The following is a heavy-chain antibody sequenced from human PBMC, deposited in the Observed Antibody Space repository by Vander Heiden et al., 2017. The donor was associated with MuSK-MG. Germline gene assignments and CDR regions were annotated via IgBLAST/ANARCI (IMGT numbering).Heavy chain of an antibody. D-gene: IGHD3-22*01. V-gene: IGHV3-11*01. J-gene: IGHJ4*02. Sequence: QVQLVESGGGLVKPGGSLSLSCAAAGSTFSDYYISWIRPAPGKGLEWVSYISSSGSTICYADSVKGRFTISRDNAKNSLYLQMNSLRAEDTAVYYCARGLANPYYYDSSGYYDYWGQGTLVTVSS. CDR3: ARGLANPYYYDSSGYYDY. CDR2: ISSSGSTI. CDR1: GSTFSDYY.